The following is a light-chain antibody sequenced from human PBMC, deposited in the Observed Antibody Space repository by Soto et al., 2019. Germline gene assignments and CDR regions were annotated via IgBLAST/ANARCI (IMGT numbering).Light chain of an antibody. J-gene: IGKJ5*01. CDR1: QSVSSN. Sequence: IVMTQSPATLPVSPGERATLSCRASQSVSSNLAWYQQKPGQAPRFLIYGASTRATGIPARFSGSGSGTEFTLTISSLQSEDFAVYYCQQYDNWPITFGQGTRLEIK. CDR3: QQYDNWPIT. V-gene: IGKV3-15*01. CDR2: GAS.